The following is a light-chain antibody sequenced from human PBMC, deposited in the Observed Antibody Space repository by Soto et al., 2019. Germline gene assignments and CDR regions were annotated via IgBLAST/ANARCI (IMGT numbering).Light chain of an antibody. J-gene: IGLJ1*01. V-gene: IGLV2-11*01. CDR2: DVN. CDR1: SNDVGRFDY. Sequence: QSALTQPRSVSGSPGQSVTISCTGTSNDVGRFDYVSWYQQHPGKAPKVIIYDVNERPSGVPNRFSGSKSGNTASLTISGLQADDEADYYCCSYAGSSTPSVFGTGTKVTVL. CDR3: CSYAGSSTPSV.